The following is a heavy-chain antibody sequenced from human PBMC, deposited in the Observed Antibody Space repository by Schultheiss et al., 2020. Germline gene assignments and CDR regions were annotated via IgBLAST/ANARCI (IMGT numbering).Heavy chain of an antibody. J-gene: IGHJ6*03. CDR3: ARQEYYYYYYMDV. CDR2: ISSSSSYI. CDR1: GFTFSSYA. V-gene: IGHV3-21*01. Sequence: GGSLRLSCSASGFTFSSYAMHWVRQAPGKGLEWVSSISSSSSYIYYADSVKGRFTISRDNAKNSLYLQMNSLRAEDTAVYYCARQEYYYYYYMDVWGKGTTVTVSS.